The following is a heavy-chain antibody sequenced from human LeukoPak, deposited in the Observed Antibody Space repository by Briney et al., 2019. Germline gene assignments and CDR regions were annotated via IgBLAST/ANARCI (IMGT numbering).Heavy chain of an antibody. Sequence: GGSLRLSCGASGFTFDDYGMSWVRQAPGKGLEWVSGINWNGGSTGYADSVKGRFTISRDNAKNSLYLQMNSLRAEDTALYHCARVGALSSTGGVAFDIWGQGTMVTVSS. CDR2: INWNGGST. V-gene: IGHV3-20*01. CDR1: GFTFDDYG. D-gene: IGHD2-2*01. CDR3: ARVGALSSTGGVAFDI. J-gene: IGHJ3*02.